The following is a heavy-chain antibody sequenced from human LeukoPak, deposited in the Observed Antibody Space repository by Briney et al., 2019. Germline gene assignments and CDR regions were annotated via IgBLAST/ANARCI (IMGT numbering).Heavy chain of an antibody. CDR3: AREPLRLSIRDYYYYMDV. Sequence: ASVKVSCKASGYTFTGYYMHWVRQAPGQGLEWMGWINPNSGGTNYAQKFQGRVTMTRDTSISTAYMELSRLRSDGTAVYYCAREPLRLSIRDYYYYMDVWGKGTTVTVSS. CDR1: GYTFTGYY. CDR2: INPNSGGT. D-gene: IGHD5/OR15-5a*01. J-gene: IGHJ6*03. V-gene: IGHV1-2*02.